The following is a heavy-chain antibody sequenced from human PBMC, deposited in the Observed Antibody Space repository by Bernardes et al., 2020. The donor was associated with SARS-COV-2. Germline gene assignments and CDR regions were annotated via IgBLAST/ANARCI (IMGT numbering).Heavy chain of an antibody. CDR2: ISFDGSNE. D-gene: IGHD4-17*01. J-gene: IGHJ4*02. Sequence: GGSLRLSRVASGFTLTYFGMHWVRQAPGKGLELVAVISFDGSNEYYADSVRGRFIISRDDSKNTVYLQMNSLRAEDTAVYFCAREGTFYGDYFFDFWGQGTLVTVSS. CDR1: GFTLTYFG. CDR3: AREGTFYGDYFFDF. V-gene: IGHV3-30*12.